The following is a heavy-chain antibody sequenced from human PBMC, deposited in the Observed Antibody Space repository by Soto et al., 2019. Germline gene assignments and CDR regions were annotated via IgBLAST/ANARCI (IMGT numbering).Heavy chain of an antibody. J-gene: IGHJ4*02. CDR1: GFTFSNAW. CDR2: IKSKTDGGTT. D-gene: IGHD3-3*01. CDR3: TTDNGVLRFLEWPTIQDY. V-gene: IGHV3-15*07. Sequence: GGSLRLSCAASGFTFSNAWMNWVRQAPGKGLEWVGRIKSKTDGGTTDYAAPVKGRFTISRDDSKNTLYLQMNSLKTEDTAVYYCTTDNGVLRFLEWPTIQDYWGQGTLVTVSS.